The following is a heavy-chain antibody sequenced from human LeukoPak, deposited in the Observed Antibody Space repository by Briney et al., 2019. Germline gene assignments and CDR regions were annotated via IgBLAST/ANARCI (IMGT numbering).Heavy chain of an antibody. J-gene: IGHJ4*02. Sequence: GASVKVSCKASGYNFTNYGISWVRQAPGQALEWMGWISAYSGDTNYAQRFQGRLSMTTDPSPTSAYLELRSLTTDDTAVYYCARAHSFGDYGGDYWGQGTLVTVSS. D-gene: IGHD4-17*01. CDR1: GYNFTNYG. CDR2: ISAYSGDT. V-gene: IGHV1-18*01. CDR3: ARAHSFGDYGGDY.